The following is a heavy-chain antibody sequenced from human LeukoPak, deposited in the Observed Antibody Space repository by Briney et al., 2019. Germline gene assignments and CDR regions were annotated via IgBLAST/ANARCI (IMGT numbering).Heavy chain of an antibody. CDR2: IIPIFGTA. V-gene: IGHV1-69*13. Sequence: GASVKVSCKASGGTFSSYAISWVRQAPGQGLEWMGGIIPIFGTANYAQKFQGRVTITADESTSTAYMELSSLRSEDTAVYYCARDWKHVGATDTLFDYWGQGTLVTVSS. CDR1: GGTFSSYA. CDR3: ARDWKHVGATDTLFDY. J-gene: IGHJ4*02. D-gene: IGHD1-26*01.